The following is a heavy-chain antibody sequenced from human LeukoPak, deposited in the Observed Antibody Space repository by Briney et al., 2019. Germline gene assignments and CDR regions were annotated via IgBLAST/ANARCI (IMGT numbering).Heavy chain of an antibody. CDR3: ARDILSWAGGGLNWFDP. Sequence: PGGSLRLSCAASGFTFSSYSMNWVRQPPGKGLEWIGSIYYSGSTYYNPSLKSRVTISVDTSKNQFSLKLSSVTAADTAVYYCARDILSWAGGGLNWFDPWGQGTLVTVSS. D-gene: IGHD3-16*01. J-gene: IGHJ5*02. CDR2: IYYSGST. CDR1: GFTFSSYS. V-gene: IGHV4-39*07.